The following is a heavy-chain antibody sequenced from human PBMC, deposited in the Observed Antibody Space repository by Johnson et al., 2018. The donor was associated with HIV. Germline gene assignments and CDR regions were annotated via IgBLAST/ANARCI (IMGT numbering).Heavy chain of an antibody. CDR2: ISYDGSNK. V-gene: IGHV3-30-3*01. CDR3: AKGSGSGWLRDAFDI. Sequence: QMQLVESGGGLAKPAWSPRLSCAASQFIFSSYAMHRVRQAPGKGLEWVAVISYDGSNKYYADSVKGRFTISRDNSKNTLYLQMNSLRAEDTAVYYCAKGSGSGWLRDAFDIWGQGTMVTVSS. D-gene: IGHD6-19*01. J-gene: IGHJ3*02. CDR1: QFIFSSYA.